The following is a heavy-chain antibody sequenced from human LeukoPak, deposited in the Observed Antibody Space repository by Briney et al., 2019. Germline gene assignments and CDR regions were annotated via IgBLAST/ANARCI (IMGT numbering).Heavy chain of an antibody. CDR3: ATGRITMIVVVHDAFDI. V-gene: IGHV1-2*02. Sequence: ASVKVSCKASGYTFTGYYMHWVRQAPGQGLEWMGWINPNSGGTNYAQKFQGRVTMTRDTSISTAYMELSRLRSEDTAVYYCATGRITMIVVVHDAFDIWGQGTMVTVSS. CDR2: INPNSGGT. CDR1: GYTFTGYY. J-gene: IGHJ3*02. D-gene: IGHD3-22*01.